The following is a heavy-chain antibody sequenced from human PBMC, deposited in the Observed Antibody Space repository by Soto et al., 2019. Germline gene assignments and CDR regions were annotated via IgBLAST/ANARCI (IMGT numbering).Heavy chain of an antibody. CDR2: IRSKANSYAT. D-gene: IGHD3-3*01. J-gene: IGHJ6*02. V-gene: IGHV3-73*01. CDR3: TRREGWSGYLLGMDV. Sequence: PGGSLRLSCAASGFTFSGSAMHWVRQASGKGLEWVGRIRSKANSYATAYAASVKGRFTISRDDSKNTAYLQMNSLKTEATAVYYCTRREGWSGYLLGMDVWGQGTTVTVPS. CDR1: GFTFSGSA.